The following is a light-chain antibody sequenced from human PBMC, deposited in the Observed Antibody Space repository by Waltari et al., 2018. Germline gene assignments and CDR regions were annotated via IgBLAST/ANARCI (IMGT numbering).Light chain of an antibody. CDR2: DTS. Sequence: QAVVTQEPSVTVSPGGTVTLPCGSNTGPVTSDHHPYWFQLKPGQAPTTLIYDTSVRQSWTPGRFSGSILGDKAALTVSGIMPEDEATYFCLLAYGGIRVFGGGTMLTVL. CDR1: TGPVTSDHH. V-gene: IGLV7-46*01. CDR3: LLAYGGIRV. J-gene: IGLJ2*01.